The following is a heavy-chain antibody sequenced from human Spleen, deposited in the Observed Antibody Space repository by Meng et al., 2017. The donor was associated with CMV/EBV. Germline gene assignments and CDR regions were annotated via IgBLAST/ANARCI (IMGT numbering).Heavy chain of an antibody. CDR2: IIPILGIA. V-gene: IGHV1-69*10. Sequence: SVKVSCKVSGGTFSTYAISWVRQAPGQGLEWMGGIIPILGIANYAQKFQGRVTITADKSTSTAYMELSSLRSEDTAVYYCARDPIPRTMVRGVGLAYYYYYGMDVWGQGTTVTVSS. CDR3: ARDPIPRTMVRGVGLAYYYYYGMDV. CDR1: GGTFSTYA. D-gene: IGHD3-10*01. J-gene: IGHJ6*02.